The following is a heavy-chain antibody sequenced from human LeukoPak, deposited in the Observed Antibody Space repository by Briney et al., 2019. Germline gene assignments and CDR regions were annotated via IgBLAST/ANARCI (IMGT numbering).Heavy chain of an antibody. Sequence: ASVKVSCKVSGYTLTELSMHWVRQAPGKGLEWMGGFDPEDGETIYAQKFQGGVTMTEDTSTDTAYMELSSLRSEDTAVYYCATSPHVLLWFGESLYWGQGTLVTVSS. V-gene: IGHV1-24*01. J-gene: IGHJ4*02. CDR3: ATSPHVLLWFGESLY. CDR2: FDPEDGET. D-gene: IGHD3-10*01. CDR1: GYTLTELS.